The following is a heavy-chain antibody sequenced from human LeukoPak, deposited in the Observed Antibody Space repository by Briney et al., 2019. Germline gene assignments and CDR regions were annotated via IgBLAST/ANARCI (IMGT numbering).Heavy chain of an antibody. V-gene: IGHV4-30-4*01. Sequence: KSSGTLSLTCTVSGGSISSGDYYRSWIRQPPGKGLEWIGYIYYSGSTYYNPSLKSRVTISVDTSKNQFSLKLSSVTAADTAVYYCARALVPAASLDYWGQGTLVTVSS. CDR2: IYYSGST. CDR3: ARALVPAASLDY. J-gene: IGHJ4*02. D-gene: IGHD2-2*01. CDR1: GGSISSGDYY.